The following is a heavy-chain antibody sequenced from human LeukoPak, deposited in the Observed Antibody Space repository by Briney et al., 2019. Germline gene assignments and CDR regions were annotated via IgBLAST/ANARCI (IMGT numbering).Heavy chain of an antibody. V-gene: IGHV1-2*02. J-gene: IGHJ4*02. D-gene: IGHD2/OR15-2a*01. CDR3: ARADFLHGGPYLIGP. Sequence: SVKVSCKTSGYSFTDYYMHWVRQAPGQGLEWMGWINPNSGCTSSAQKFQGRVTMTRDTSITTVYMEVSWLTSDDTAIYYCARADFLHGGPYLIGPGGQGTLVTVSS. CDR1: GYSFTDYY. CDR2: INPNSGCT.